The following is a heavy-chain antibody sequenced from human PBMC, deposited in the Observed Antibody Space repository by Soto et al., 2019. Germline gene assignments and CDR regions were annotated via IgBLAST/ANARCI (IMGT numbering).Heavy chain of an antibody. CDR2: LSGDGTTT. CDR3: AKDITFDSSAYNY. CDR1: GFTFSTYG. J-gene: IGHJ4*02. V-gene: IGHV3-23*01. Sequence: EVQLLESGGGLVQPGGSLRLSCTASGFTFSTYGMSWVRQAPGKGLEWVSSLSGDGTTTYCIDSVKGRFTISRDNSRNTLSLQMNSLRTEDTAVYYCAKDITFDSSAYNYWGQGILVTVSS. D-gene: IGHD3-22*01.